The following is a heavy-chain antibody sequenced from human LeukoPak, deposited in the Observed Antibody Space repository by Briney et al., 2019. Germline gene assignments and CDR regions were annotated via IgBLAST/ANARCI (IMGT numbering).Heavy chain of an antibody. Sequence: GASVKVSCKASGYTFTSYGISWVRQAPGQGLEWMGWISAYNGNTNYAQKLQGRATMTTDTSTSTAYMELRSLRSDDTAVYCCARVEMITFGGVIVTQDSDYWGQGTLVTVSS. CDR3: ARVEMITFGGVIVTQDSDY. J-gene: IGHJ4*02. CDR2: ISAYNGNT. D-gene: IGHD3-16*02. CDR1: GYTFTSYG. V-gene: IGHV1-18*01.